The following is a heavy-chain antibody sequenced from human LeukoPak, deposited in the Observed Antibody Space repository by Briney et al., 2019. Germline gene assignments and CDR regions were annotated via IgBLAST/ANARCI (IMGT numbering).Heavy chain of an antibody. Sequence: SGTLSLTCAVSGGSISSSNWWSWVRQPPGKGLEWIGEIYHSGSTNYNPSLKSRVTTSVDMSKNQFSPSLRSVTAADTAVYYCARGALLWFGAKMEYYFDYWGQGTPLTVSS. CDR1: GGSISSSNW. CDR2: IYHSGST. CDR3: ARGALLWFGAKMEYYFDY. V-gene: IGHV4-4*02. D-gene: IGHD3-10*01. J-gene: IGHJ4*02.